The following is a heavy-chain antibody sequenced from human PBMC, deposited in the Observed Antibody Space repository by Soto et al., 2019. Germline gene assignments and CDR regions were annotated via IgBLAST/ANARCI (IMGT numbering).Heavy chain of an antibody. CDR2: IIPIFGTA. CDR1: GYTFTSDG. D-gene: IGHD6-19*01. CDR3: ARDLQFSSGWYGWFDP. V-gene: IGHV1-69*13. J-gene: IGHJ5*02. Sequence: GTSVKVSCKSSGYTFTSDGISWVRQAPGQGLEWMGGIIPIFGTANYAQKFQVRVTITADESTSTAYMELRSLRSDDTAVYYCARDLQFSSGWYGWFDPWGQGTLVTVS.